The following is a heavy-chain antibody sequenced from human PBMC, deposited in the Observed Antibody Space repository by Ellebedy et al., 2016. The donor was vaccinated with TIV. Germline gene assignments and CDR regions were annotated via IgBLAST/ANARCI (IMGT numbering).Heavy chain of an antibody. CDR1: GGSISGYH. J-gene: IGHJ6*02. V-gene: IGHV4-59*01. Sequence: SETLSLXXAVSGGSISGYHWNWIRQPPGKGLEWIGSIYYSGTANYNPSLKSRVTFSVDTSRNQFSLKLSSVTAADTAVYYCARDTMTVWGEGWYYGMDVWGQGTTVTVSS. D-gene: IGHD3-22*01. CDR2: IYYSGTA. CDR3: ARDTMTVWGEGWYYGMDV.